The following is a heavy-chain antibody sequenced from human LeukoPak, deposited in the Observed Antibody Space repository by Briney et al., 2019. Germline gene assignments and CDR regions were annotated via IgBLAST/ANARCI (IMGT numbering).Heavy chain of an antibody. CDR1: GFTFSNYA. D-gene: IGHD2-2*01. J-gene: IGHJ4*02. Sequence: GGSLRLSSAASGFTFSNYAMSWVRQAPGKGLEWVSGISGSGGTTYYADSVKGRFTISRDNSKNTLYLQMNSLRAEDTAVYYCAKGEVPAGRGYYFDYWGQGTLVTVSS. V-gene: IGHV3-23*01. CDR3: AKGEVPAGRGYYFDY. CDR2: ISGSGGTT.